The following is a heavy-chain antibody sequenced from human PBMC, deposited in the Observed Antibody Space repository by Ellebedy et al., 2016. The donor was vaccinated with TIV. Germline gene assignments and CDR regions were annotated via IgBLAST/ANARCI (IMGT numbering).Heavy chain of an antibody. CDR3: VNIRNYYYYFDY. CDR2: ISHDGSNE. CDR1: GFGFSNYG. V-gene: IGHV3-30*18. J-gene: IGHJ4*02. D-gene: IGHD3-22*01. Sequence: GESLKISXAASGFGFSNYGMHWVRQAPGKGLEWVALISHDGSNEYYADSVKGRFTISRDNSRNTLYLQMHSLRLEDTAVYYCVNIRNYYYYFDYWGQGTLVTVSS.